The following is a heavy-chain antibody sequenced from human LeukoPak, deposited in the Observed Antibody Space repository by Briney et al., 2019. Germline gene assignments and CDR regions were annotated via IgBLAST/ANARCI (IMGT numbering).Heavy chain of an antibody. D-gene: IGHD6-13*01. Sequence: ASVTVSFTSSVYTFTIYGISWVRQAHGQGLELMGWISAYNGNTNYAQKLQGRVTMTTDTSTSTAYMELRSLRSDDTAAYYCARRIAAAGPLSYFDYWGQGTLVTVSS. V-gene: IGHV1-18*01. J-gene: IGHJ4*02. CDR3: ARRIAAAGPLSYFDY. CDR1: VYTFTIYG. CDR2: ISAYNGNT.